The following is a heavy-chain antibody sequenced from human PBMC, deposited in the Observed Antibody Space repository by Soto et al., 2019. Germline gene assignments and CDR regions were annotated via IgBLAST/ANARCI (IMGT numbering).Heavy chain of an antibody. Sequence: TLSLTCTVSGGSISSGGYYWSWIRQHPGKGLEWIGYIYYSGSTYYNPSLKSRVTISVDTSKNQFSLKLSSVTAADTAVYYCARAPQVPDIVVVPYYYYMDVWGKGTTVTVSS. J-gene: IGHJ6*03. CDR1: GGSISSGGYY. CDR3: ARAPQVPDIVVVPYYYYMDV. V-gene: IGHV4-31*03. D-gene: IGHD2-2*01. CDR2: IYYSGST.